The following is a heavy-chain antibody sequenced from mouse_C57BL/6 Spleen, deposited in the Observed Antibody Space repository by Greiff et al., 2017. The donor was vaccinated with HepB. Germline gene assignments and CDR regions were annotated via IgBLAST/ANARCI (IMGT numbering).Heavy chain of an antibody. J-gene: IGHJ4*01. D-gene: IGHD2-3*01. CDR1: GFTFSSYA. CDR2: ISSGGDYI. Sequence: EVKVVESGEGLVKPGGSLKLSCAASGFTFSSYAMSWVRQTPENRLEWVAYISSGGDYIYYADTVKGRFTISRDNARNTLYLQMSGLKSEDAAMYYGRRETGDGYDAMDYWGQGTSVTVSS. CDR3: RRETGDGYDAMDY. V-gene: IGHV5-9-1*02.